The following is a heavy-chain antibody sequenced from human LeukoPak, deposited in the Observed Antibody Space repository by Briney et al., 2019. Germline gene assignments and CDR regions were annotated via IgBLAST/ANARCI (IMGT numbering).Heavy chain of an antibody. CDR2: IYYSGST. V-gene: IGHV4-39*01. CDR1: GGSISSSSYY. J-gene: IGHJ5*02. D-gene: IGHD3-22*01. Sequence: SETLSLTCTVSGGSISSSSYYWGWIRQPPGKGLEWIGSIYYSGSTYYNPSLKSRVTISVDTSKNQFSLKLSSVIAADTAVYYCARMLGYYYDSSGYYPPWGQGTLVTVSS. CDR3: ARMLGYYYDSSGYYPP.